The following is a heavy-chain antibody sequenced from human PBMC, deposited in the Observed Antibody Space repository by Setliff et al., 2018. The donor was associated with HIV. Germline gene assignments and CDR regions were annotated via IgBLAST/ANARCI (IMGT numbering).Heavy chain of an antibody. J-gene: IGHJ6*02. CDR1: GGSISSSSHH. D-gene: IGHD3-22*01. CDR3: AGSRTSSGYYGVTGYGMDV. Sequence: SETLSLTCTVSGGSISSSSHHWSWIRQTPGKGLEWIGSIYYSGNSYYNPSLQSRVTISVDTSKNQFSLKLNSVTTADMAVYYCAGSRTSSGYYGVTGYGMDVWGQGTTVTVSS. CDR2: IYYSGNS. V-gene: IGHV4-39*07.